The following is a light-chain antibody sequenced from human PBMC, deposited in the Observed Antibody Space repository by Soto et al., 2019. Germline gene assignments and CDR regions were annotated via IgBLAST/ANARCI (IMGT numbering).Light chain of an antibody. CDR2: GAS. Sequence: EIVMTQSPATLSVSPGERATLSCRASQSVRSNLAWYQQKPGQAPRLLIYGASTRATGIQARFSGSGSGTEFTLTISSLQSEDFAVYYCQQYNNWPVFTFGPGTKVDIK. J-gene: IGKJ3*01. CDR3: QQYNNWPVFT. V-gene: IGKV3-15*01. CDR1: QSVRSN.